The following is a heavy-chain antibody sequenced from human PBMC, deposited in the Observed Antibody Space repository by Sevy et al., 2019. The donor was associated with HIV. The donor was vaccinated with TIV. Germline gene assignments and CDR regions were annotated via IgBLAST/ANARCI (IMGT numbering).Heavy chain of an antibody. CDR2: IRYDGSNK. Sequence: GGSLRLSCAASGLTFSSYGMHWVRQAPGKGLEWVAFIRYDGSNKYYADSVKGRFTISRDNSKNTLYLQMNSLRAEDTAVYYCAKPEDYYDSSGPIVWGQGTLVTVSS. V-gene: IGHV3-30*02. CDR3: AKPEDYYDSSGPIV. D-gene: IGHD3-22*01. J-gene: IGHJ4*02. CDR1: GLTFSSYG.